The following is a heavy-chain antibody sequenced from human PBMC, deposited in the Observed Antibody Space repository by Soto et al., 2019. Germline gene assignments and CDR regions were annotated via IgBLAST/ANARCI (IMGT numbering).Heavy chain of an antibody. CDR1: GGTFSSYA. Sequence: SVKVSCKASGGTFSSYAISWVRQAPGQGLEWMGGIIPIFGTANYAQKFQGRVTITADESTSTAYMELSSLRSEDTAVYYCAISSPDDYESNGYHAPGYDYWGQGTLVTVSS. V-gene: IGHV1-69*13. J-gene: IGHJ4*02. D-gene: IGHD3-22*01. CDR2: IIPIFGTA. CDR3: AISSPDDYESNGYHAPGYDY.